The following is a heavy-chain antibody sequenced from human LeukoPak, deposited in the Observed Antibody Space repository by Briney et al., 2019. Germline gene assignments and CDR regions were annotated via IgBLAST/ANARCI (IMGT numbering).Heavy chain of an antibody. CDR3: ARGAVAVTDAFDI. CDR2: MNPNSGNT. V-gene: IGHV1-8*02. CDR1: GYTFTSYG. D-gene: IGHD6-19*01. J-gene: IGHJ3*02. Sequence: ASVKVSCKAPGYTFTSYGISWVRQAPGQGLEWMGWMNPNSGNTGYAQKFQGRVTMTRNTSISTAYMELSSLRSEDTAVYYCARGAVAVTDAFDIWGQGTMVTVSS.